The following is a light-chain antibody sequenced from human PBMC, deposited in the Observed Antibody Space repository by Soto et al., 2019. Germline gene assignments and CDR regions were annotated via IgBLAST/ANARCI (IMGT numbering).Light chain of an antibody. V-gene: IGKV3-11*01. Sequence: EIVLTQSPATLSLSPGERATLSCRASQSVSSSYLAWYQQKPGQAPRLLIYDASTRAAGIPARFIGSGSGTDFTLTISSLEPEDSAVYYCQQHLGRHTFGQGTKVDIK. CDR2: DAS. CDR3: QQHLGRHT. J-gene: IGKJ1*01. CDR1: QSVSSSY.